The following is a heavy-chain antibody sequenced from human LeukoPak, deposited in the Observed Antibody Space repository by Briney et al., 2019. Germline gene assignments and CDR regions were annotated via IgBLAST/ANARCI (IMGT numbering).Heavy chain of an antibody. CDR3: ARGPTNWNYDIFDY. CDR2: IYYSGST. J-gene: IGHJ4*02. V-gene: IGHV4-39*07. D-gene: IGHD1-7*01. CDR1: GGSISSSSYY. Sequence: NSSETLSLTCTVSGGSISSSSYYWGWIRQPPGKGLEWIGSIYYSGSTYYNPSLKSRVTISVDTSKNQFSLKLSSVTAADTAVYYCARGPTNWNYDIFDYWGQGTLVTVSS.